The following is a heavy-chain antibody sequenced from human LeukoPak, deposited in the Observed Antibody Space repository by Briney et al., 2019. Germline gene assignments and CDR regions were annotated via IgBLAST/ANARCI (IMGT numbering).Heavy chain of an antibody. Sequence: SETLSLTCTVSGGSIRSSYYYWGWIRQPPGKGLEWIGSIYDSGSTYYNPSLKSRVTISVDTSKNQFSLKLNSVTAADTAVYYCARAPPGWLQTLDYWGQGTLVTVSS. CDR2: IYDSGST. J-gene: IGHJ4*02. CDR1: GGSIRSSYYY. V-gene: IGHV4-39*01. CDR3: ARAPPGWLQTLDY. D-gene: IGHD5-24*01.